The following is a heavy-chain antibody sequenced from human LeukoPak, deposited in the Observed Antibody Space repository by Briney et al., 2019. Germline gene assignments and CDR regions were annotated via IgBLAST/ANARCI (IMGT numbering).Heavy chain of an antibody. V-gene: IGHV3-9*01. J-gene: IGHJ3*02. CDR1: GFTFDDYA. CDR3: AKDSAYGSGSYLSYAFDI. D-gene: IGHD3-10*01. Sequence: GRSLRLSCAASGFTFDDYAMHWVRQAPGKGLEWVSGISWNSGSIGYADSVKGRFTISRDNAKNSLYLQMNSLRAEDTALYYCAKDSAYGSGSYLSYAFDIWGQGTMVTVSS. CDR2: ISWNSGSI.